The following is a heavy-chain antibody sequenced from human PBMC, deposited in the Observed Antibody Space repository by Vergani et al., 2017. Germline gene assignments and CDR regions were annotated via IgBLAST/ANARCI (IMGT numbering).Heavy chain of an antibody. V-gene: IGHV4-39*07. J-gene: IGHJ3*02. CDR1: GGSISSSSYY. D-gene: IGHD5-12*01. CDR3: ARLLVDMEAFDI. Sequence: QLQLQESGPGLVKPSETLSLTCTVSGGSISSSSYYWGWIRQPPGKGLEWIGSIYYSGSTYYNPSLKSRVTISVDTSKNQFSLKLSSVTAADTAVYYCARLLVDMEAFDIWGQGTMVTVSS. CDR2: IYYSGST.